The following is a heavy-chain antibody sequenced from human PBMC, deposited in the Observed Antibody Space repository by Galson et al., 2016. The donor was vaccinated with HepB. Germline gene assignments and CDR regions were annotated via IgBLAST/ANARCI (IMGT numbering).Heavy chain of an antibody. CDR1: GFIFSSYA. CDR3: ARSSSDQDPFSGGMDV. J-gene: IGHJ6*02. Sequence: SLRLSCAASGFIFSSYAMHWVRQAPGKGLEWVAIISYDGSNKYYADSVKGRFTISRDNAKNSLFLQMNSLRDEDTAVYYCARSSSDQDPFSGGMDVWGQGTTVTVSS. D-gene: IGHD2-2*01. V-gene: IGHV3-30-3*01. CDR2: ISYDGSNK.